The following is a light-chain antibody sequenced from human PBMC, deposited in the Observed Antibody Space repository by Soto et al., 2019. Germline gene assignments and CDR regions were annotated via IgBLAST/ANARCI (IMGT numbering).Light chain of an antibody. V-gene: IGKV3-20*01. Sequence: EVVLTQSPVTLSLSPGERATLSCRASQSVSSSYLAWYQQKPGQAPRLLIYGASSRATGIPDRFSGSGSGTDFTLTISRLESEDFAVYYCQQYDTSIWAYTFGPGTKLEI. CDR2: GAS. J-gene: IGKJ2*01. CDR3: QQYDTSIWAYT. CDR1: QSVSSSY.